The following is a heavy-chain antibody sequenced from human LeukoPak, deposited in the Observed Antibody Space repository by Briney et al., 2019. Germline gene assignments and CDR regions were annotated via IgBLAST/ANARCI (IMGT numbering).Heavy chain of an antibody. CDR2: IYYSGST. D-gene: IGHD3-22*01. CDR3: AREVMIVPTYYFDY. J-gene: IGHJ4*02. CDR1: GGSISSYY. Sequence: PSETLSLTCTVSGGSISSYYWNWIRQPPGKGLEWIGYIYYSGSTYYNPSLKSRVTISVDTSKNQFSLKLSSVTAADTAVYYCAREVMIVPTYYFDYWGQGTLVTVSS. V-gene: IGHV4-59*12.